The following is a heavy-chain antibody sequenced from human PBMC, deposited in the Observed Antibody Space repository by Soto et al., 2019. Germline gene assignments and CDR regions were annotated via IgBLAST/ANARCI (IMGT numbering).Heavy chain of an antibody. CDR3: AREMATIRGVHFVY. CDR2: IDPTNGNA. CDR1: GYTFSNYY. D-gene: IGHD5-12*01. Sequence: QVQLVQTGAEVKKPGASVKASCKASGYTFSNYYIHWVRQAPGQGLEWMGIIDPTNGNAKYAQKFQGRVTMTRDTSTNTVYMDLSSLRSEDTAVYYCAREMATIRGVHFVYWGLGTLVTVSS. J-gene: IGHJ4*02. V-gene: IGHV1-46*01.